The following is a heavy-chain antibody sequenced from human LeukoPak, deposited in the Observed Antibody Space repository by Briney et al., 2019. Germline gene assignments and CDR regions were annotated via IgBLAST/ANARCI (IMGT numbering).Heavy chain of an antibody. CDR3: ARGPLLWFGELRGGY. Sequence: RASVKVSCKASGYTFTSYAMTWVRQAPGQGLEWMGWINTNTGNPTYAQAFTGRFVFSLDTSVSTAYLQISSLKAEDTAVYYCARGPLLWFGELRGGYWGQGTLVTVSS. CDR1: GYTFTSYA. CDR2: INTNTGNP. J-gene: IGHJ4*02. D-gene: IGHD3-10*01. V-gene: IGHV7-4-1*02.